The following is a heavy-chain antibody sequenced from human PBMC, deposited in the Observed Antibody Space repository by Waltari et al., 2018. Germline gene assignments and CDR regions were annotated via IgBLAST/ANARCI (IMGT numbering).Heavy chain of an antibody. J-gene: IGHJ3*02. CDR2: IYHRWTT. Sequence: QVQLQESGPGLVKPSQTLSLTCTVSGGSISSGGYYWSWIRQHPGKGLEGFGDIYHRWTTYYNPSFKSRVTISVDRSKNQFSLKLSSVTAADTAVYYCAIEGDCSGGSCYNDAFDIWGQGTMVTVSS. D-gene: IGHD2-15*01. CDR1: GGSISSGGYY. CDR3: AIEGDCSGGSCYNDAFDI. V-gene: IGHV4-31*09.